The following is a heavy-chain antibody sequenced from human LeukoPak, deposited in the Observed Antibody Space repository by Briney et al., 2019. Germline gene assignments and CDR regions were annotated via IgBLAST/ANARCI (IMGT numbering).Heavy chain of an antibody. V-gene: IGHV3-9*01. CDR2: ISWNSGSI. J-gene: IGHJ2*01. Sequence: PGGSLRLSCAASGFTFDDYAMHWVRQAPGKGLEWVSGISWNSGSIGYADSVKGRFTISRDNAKNSLYLQMNSLRAEDTALYYCAKAQIDGGTKSVDFDLWGRGTLVTVSS. CDR1: GFTFDDYA. D-gene: IGHD5-24*01. CDR3: AKAQIDGGTKSVDFDL.